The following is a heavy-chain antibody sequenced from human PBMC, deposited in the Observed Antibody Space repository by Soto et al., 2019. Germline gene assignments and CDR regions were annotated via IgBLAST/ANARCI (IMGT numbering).Heavy chain of an antibody. V-gene: IGHV1-69*01. D-gene: IGHD3-22*01. CDR3: ARGWGYDSTDYYYAY. J-gene: IGHJ4*02. CDR2: IIPIFGTA. CDR1: GGSFNRHT. Sequence: QVQLVQSGAEVRKPGSSVRVSCKASGGSFNRHTISWVRQAPGQGREWMGGIIPIFGTANHAQKLEGRVTIIADESTSTVYMELSSLRSDDTAIYYCARGWGYDSTDYYYAYWGQGTLVIVSS.